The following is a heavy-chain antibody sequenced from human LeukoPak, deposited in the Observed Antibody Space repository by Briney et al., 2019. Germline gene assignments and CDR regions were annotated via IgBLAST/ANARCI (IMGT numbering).Heavy chain of an antibody. J-gene: IGHJ5*02. CDR1: GGSISSYY. D-gene: IGHD2-8*01. V-gene: IGHV4-59*08. CDR3: ARGVLMVYASDWFDP. Sequence: SETLSLTCTVSGGSISSYYWSWIRQPPGKGLEWIGYIYYSGSTNYNPSLKSRVTISVDTSKNQFSLKLSSVTAADTAVYYCARGVLMVYASDWFDPWGQGTLVTVSS. CDR2: IYYSGST.